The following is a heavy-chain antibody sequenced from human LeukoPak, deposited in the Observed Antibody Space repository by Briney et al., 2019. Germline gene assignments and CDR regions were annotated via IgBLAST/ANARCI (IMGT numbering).Heavy chain of an antibody. CDR2: INHSGST. D-gene: IGHD3-3*01. J-gene: IGHJ5*02. Sequence: PSETLSLTCAVYGGSFSGYYWSWIRQPPGKGLEWIGEINHSGSTNYNPSLKSRVTISVDTSKNQFSLKLSSVTAADTAVYYCARDLRGTITHNWFDPWGQGTLVTVSS. V-gene: IGHV4-34*01. CDR1: GGSFSGYY. CDR3: ARDLRGTITHNWFDP.